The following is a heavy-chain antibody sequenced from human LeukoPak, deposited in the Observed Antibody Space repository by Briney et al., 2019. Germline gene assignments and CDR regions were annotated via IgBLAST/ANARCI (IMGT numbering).Heavy chain of an antibody. J-gene: IGHJ3*01. CDR2: ISTTSKYL. Sequence: KPGESLRVSCAASGFAFSSYNMNWVRQAPGKGLEWVSTISTTSKYLVCADSVKGRFIVSRDDAKNSLYLQMSSLRAEDTAVYYCARDSPNWGDAFDVWGPGTMVTVSA. CDR3: ARDSPNWGDAFDV. CDR1: GFAFSSYN. V-gene: IGHV3-21*01. D-gene: IGHD7-27*01.